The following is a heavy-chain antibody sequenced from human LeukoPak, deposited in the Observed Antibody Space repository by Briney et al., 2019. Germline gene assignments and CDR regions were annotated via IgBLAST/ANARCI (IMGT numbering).Heavy chain of an antibody. J-gene: IGHJ3*02. CDR1: GGSISSGGYS. D-gene: IGHD3-3*01. V-gene: IGHV4-30-2*01. CDR3: ARGPFWSGYLSDAFDI. CDR2: IYHSGST. Sequence: SETLSLTCAVSGGSISSGGYSWSWIRQPPGKGLEWIGYIYHSGSTYYNPSLKSRVTISVDRSKNQFSLKLSSVTAADTAVYYCARGPFWSGYLSDAFDIWGQGTMVTVSS.